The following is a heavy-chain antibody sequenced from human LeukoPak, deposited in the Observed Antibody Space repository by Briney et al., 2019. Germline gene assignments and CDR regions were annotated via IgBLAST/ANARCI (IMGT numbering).Heavy chain of an antibody. V-gene: IGHV5-51*01. J-gene: IGHJ4*02. CDR2: IYPGDSGT. CDR1: GYSFTNYW. CDR3: ARRDAVTGLYYFDY. Sequence: GESLKISCKGSGYSFTNYWIGWVRQMPGKGLEWMGIIYPGDSGTRYSPSFQGQVTISADKSISTAYLQWSSLKASDSAMYYCARRDAVTGLYYFDYWGQGTLVTVSS. D-gene: IGHD6-19*01.